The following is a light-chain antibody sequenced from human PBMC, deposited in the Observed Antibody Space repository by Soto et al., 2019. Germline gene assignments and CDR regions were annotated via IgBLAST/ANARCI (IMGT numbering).Light chain of an antibody. CDR2: KAS. J-gene: IGKJ5*01. V-gene: IGKV1-5*03. CDR1: QSISSY. Sequence: DSQMQPSPSSPYAPVGDRVTITGRASQSISSYLNWYQQKPGKAPKLLIYKASTLKSGVPSRFSGSRSGTEFALTISSLQPDDFATYFCQQYYSFPSFGQGTRLEIK. CDR3: QQYYSFPS.